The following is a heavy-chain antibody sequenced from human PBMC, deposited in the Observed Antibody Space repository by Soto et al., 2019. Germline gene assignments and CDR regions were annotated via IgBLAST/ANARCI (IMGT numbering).Heavy chain of an antibody. Sequence: ASVKVSCKASGYTFTSYGISWVRQAPGQGLEWMGWMNPYSGNTGYAQKFQGRVTMTRNTSISTAYMELSSLRSEDTAVYYCARLFGYCSSTSCQYYYYYYYMDVWGKGTTVTVSS. CDR3: ARLFGYCSSTSCQYYYYYYYMDV. D-gene: IGHD2-2*03. CDR2: MNPYSGNT. CDR1: GYTFTSYG. J-gene: IGHJ6*03. V-gene: IGHV1-8*02.